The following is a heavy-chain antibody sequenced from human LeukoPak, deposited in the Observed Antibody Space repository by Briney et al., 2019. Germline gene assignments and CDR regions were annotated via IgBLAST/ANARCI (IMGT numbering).Heavy chain of an antibody. CDR1: GFSLSSYD. D-gene: IGHD3-16*01. J-gene: IGHJ6*02. CDR2: ISYDGYNK. V-gene: IGHV3-30*14. Sequence: PGRSLRLSCAASGFSLSSYDMYWVRQAPGKGLEWLAFISYDGYNKDYADSVRGRFTISRDTSKGTLYLQLNSLKTTDTAIYYCPRRGVMDVWGRGTSVTVSS. CDR3: PRRGVMDV.